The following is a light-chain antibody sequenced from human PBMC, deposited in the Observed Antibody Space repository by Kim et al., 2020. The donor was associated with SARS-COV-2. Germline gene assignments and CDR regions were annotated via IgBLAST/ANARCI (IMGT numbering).Light chain of an antibody. CDR3: QQYNSYSRL. J-gene: IGKJ4*01. V-gene: IGKV1-5*03. Sequence: SASVGERVTITCRASQSISSWLAWYQQKPGKAPKLLIYKASSLESGVPSRFSGSGSGTEFTLTISSLQPDDFATYYCQQYNSYSRLFGGGTKLEI. CDR2: KAS. CDR1: QSISSW.